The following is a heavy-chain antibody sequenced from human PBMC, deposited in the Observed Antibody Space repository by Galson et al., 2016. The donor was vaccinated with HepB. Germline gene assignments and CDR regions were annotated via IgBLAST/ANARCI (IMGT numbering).Heavy chain of an antibody. CDR2: IYDSGST. CDR3: ARERQFHYDSSGYYTTSYWHFER. D-gene: IGHD3-22*01. J-gene: IGHJ2*01. CDR1: GGSFSGYY. Sequence: SETLSLTCAVYGGSFSGYYWSWIRQPPGKGLEWIGEIYDSGSTNYNPSLRSRATISIDTSKSQFSLKLSSVTAADTAVYYCARERQFHYDSSGYYTTSYWHFERWGRGTLVTVSS. V-gene: IGHV4-34*01.